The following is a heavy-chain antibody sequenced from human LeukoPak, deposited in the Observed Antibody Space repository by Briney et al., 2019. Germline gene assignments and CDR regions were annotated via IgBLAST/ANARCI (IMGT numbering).Heavy chain of an antibody. Sequence: GASVKVSCKASGGTFSSYAISWVRQAPGQRLEWMGRIIPIFGTANYAQKFQGRVTITTDESTSTAYMELSSLRSEDTAVYYCASRGYSYGIFDYWGQGTLVTVSS. CDR1: GGTFSSYA. J-gene: IGHJ4*02. CDR2: IIPIFGTA. D-gene: IGHD5-18*01. V-gene: IGHV1-69*05. CDR3: ASRGYSYGIFDY.